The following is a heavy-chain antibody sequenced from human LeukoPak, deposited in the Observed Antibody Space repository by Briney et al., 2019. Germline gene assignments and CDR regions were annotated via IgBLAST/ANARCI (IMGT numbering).Heavy chain of an antibody. CDR1: GYRFTSYW. J-gene: IGHJ4*02. Sequence: GGSLRISFKGSGYRFTSYWLSWVRPMPGKGLEWMGRIDPSDSYTNYSPSFQGHVTISADKSISTAYLQWSSLKASDTAMYYCAIIYSGYDYWGQGTLVTVSS. CDR2: IDPSDSYT. D-gene: IGHD5-12*01. V-gene: IGHV5-10-1*01. CDR3: AIIYSGYDY.